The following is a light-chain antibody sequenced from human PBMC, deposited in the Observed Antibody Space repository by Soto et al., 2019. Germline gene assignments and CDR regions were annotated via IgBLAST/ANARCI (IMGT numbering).Light chain of an antibody. CDR3: SSYTSSRTWV. J-gene: IGLJ3*02. CDR2: EVN. V-gene: IGLV2-14*01. Sequence: QSALTQPASVSGSPGQSITISCTGTSSDVGGYNYVSWYQQHPGKAPKLMIYEVNNRPSGASNRFSGSKSGNTASLTISGLQAEDEADYYCSSYTSSRTWVFGGGTKVTVL. CDR1: SSDVGGYNY.